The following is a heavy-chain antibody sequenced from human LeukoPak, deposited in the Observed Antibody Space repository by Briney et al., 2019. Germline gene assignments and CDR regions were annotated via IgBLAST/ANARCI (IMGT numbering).Heavy chain of an antibody. J-gene: IGHJ3*01. CDR1: GGSISSSSYY. D-gene: IGHD1-26*01. CDR3: ARVGGGELPGGPL. V-gene: IGHV4-39*01. CDR2: IYYSGST. Sequence: SETLSLTCTVSGGSISSSSYYWGWIRQPPGKGLEWIGSIYYSGSTYYHPSLKSRVTISVDTSKNQFSLKLSSVTAADTAVYYCARVGGGELPGGPLWGQGTMVTVPS.